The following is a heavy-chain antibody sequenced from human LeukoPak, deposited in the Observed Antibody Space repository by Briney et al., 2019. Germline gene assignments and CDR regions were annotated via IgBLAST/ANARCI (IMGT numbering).Heavy chain of an antibody. J-gene: IGHJ5*02. Sequence: SVKVSCKASGGTFSSYAISWVRQTPGQGLECMGGIIPIFGTANYAQKFQGRVTITADESMSTAYMELSSLRSEDTAVYYCARGLYYYGSGSYYRRWFDPWGQGTLVTVSS. CDR3: ARGLYYYGSGSYYRRWFDP. D-gene: IGHD3-10*01. CDR2: IIPIFGTA. V-gene: IGHV1-69*13. CDR1: GGTFSSYA.